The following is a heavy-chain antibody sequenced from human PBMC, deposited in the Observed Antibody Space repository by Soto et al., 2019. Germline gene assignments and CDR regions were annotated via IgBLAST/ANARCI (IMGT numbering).Heavy chain of an antibody. D-gene: IGHD4-17*01. CDR2: IWYDGSNK. Sequence: QVQLVESGGGVVQPGRSLRLSCAASGFTFSSYGMHWVRQAQGKGLEWVAVIWYDGSNKYYADSVKGRFTISRDNSKNTLYLKMNSLSAEDTAVYYCARDLGSTTVTTGGWIDYWGQGTLVTVSS. CDR3: ARDLGSTTVTTGGWIDY. J-gene: IGHJ4*02. CDR1: GFTFSSYG. V-gene: IGHV3-33*01.